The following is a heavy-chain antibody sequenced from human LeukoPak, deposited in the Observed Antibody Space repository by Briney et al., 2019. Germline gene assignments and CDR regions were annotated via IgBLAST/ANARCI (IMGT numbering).Heavy chain of an antibody. CDR2: ISHDGSNK. CDR3: ARVAGYYDSSGYLDY. Sequence: GGSLRLSCAASGFSFSSYAMHWVRQAPGKGLEWVALISHDGSNKYYADSVKGRFTISRDNSKNTLYLQMISLRAEDTAVYYCARVAGYYDSSGYLDYWGQGTLVTVSS. CDR1: GFSFSSYA. D-gene: IGHD3-22*01. V-gene: IGHV3-30-3*01. J-gene: IGHJ4*02.